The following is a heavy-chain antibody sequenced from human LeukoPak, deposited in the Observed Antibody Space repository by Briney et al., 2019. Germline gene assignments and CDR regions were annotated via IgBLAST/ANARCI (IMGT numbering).Heavy chain of an antibody. V-gene: IGHV3-74*01. Sequence: GGSLRLSCAASGLTFSSYWMHWVRQAPGKGLVWVSRINSDGSSTSYADSVKGRFTVSRDNAKNTLYLQMNSLRAEDTAVYYCARRSSGSPPYYFGYWGQGTLVTVSS. D-gene: IGHD1-26*01. CDR2: INSDGSST. CDR1: GLTFSSYW. J-gene: IGHJ4*02. CDR3: ARRSSGSPPYYFGY.